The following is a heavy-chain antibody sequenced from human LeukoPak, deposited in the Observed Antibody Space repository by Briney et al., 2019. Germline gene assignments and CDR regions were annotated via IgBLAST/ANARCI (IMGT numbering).Heavy chain of an antibody. CDR3: ARDRSTVTTRKRGWAFDI. V-gene: IGHV3-11*04. CDR2: ISISGSTI. CDR1: GFTFSDYY. Sequence: GGXXXLSCAASGFTFSDYYMSWLRQAPGKGLEGVSYISISGSTIYYAPSVKGRFTISRDNAKNSLYLQMNSLRAEDTAVYYCARDRSTVTTRKRGWAFDIWGQGTMVTVSS. D-gene: IGHD4-17*01. J-gene: IGHJ3*02.